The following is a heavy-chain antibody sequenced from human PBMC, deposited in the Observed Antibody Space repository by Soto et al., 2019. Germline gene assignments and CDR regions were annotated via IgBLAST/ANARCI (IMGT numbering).Heavy chain of an antibody. CDR2: ISGSGDST. D-gene: IGHD6-13*01. Sequence: GGSLRLSCAASGFTFISYSMNWVRQAPGKGLEWVSGISGSGDSTHYADSVKGRFTISRDNSKNTLYLQMNSLRAEDTAVYYCAKQAPYSNSWYEIDHWGQGTLVTVSS. J-gene: IGHJ4*02. V-gene: IGHV3-23*01. CDR1: GFTFISYS. CDR3: AKQAPYSNSWYEIDH.